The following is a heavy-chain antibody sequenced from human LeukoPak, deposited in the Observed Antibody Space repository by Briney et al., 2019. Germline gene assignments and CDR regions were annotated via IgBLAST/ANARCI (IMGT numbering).Heavy chain of an antibody. CDR2: ISGSGGST. J-gene: IGHJ4*02. Sequence: GGSLRLSCAASGFXFSSYAISWVRQAPGKGLEWVSAISGSGGSTYYADSVKGRFTISRDNSKNTLYLQMNSLRAEDTAVYYCAKARGYSYGPFDYYFDYWGQGTLVTVSS. CDR3: AKARGYSYGPFDYYFDY. D-gene: IGHD5-18*01. CDR1: GFXFSSYA. V-gene: IGHV3-23*01.